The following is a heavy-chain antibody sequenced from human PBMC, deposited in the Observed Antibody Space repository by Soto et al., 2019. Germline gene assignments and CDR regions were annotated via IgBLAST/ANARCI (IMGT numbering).Heavy chain of an antibody. V-gene: IGHV5-51*01. J-gene: IGHJ4*02. D-gene: IGHD3-10*01. CDR1: GYSFTSYW. CDR3: ARKYGSGSYYSVKHFDY. Sequence: GESLKISCKGSGYSFTSYWIGWVRQMPGKGLEWMGIIYPGDSDTRYSPSFQGQVTISADKSISTAYLQWSSLKASDTAMYYCARKYGSGSYYSVKHFDYWGQGTLVTVSS. CDR2: IYPGDSDT.